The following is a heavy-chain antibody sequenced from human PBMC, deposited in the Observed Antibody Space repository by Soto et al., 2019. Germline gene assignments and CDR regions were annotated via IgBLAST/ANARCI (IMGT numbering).Heavy chain of an antibody. Sequence: EVQLVESGGGLVQPAGSLRLSCAASGFTFSSYWMIWVRQAPGKGLEWVANIKQDGSEDYFVDSVKGRFTISRDNAKSSLYLQMNSLRAEDTAMYYCARALITIFGVVADPSFDYWGQGTLVNVSS. D-gene: IGHD3-3*01. CDR2: IKQDGSED. CDR1: GFTFSSYW. V-gene: IGHV3-7*01. CDR3: ARALITIFGVVADPSFDY. J-gene: IGHJ4*02.